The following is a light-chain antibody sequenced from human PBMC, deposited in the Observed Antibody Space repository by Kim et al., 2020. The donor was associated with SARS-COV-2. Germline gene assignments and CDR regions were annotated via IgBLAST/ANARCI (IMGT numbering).Light chain of an antibody. J-gene: IGLJ3*02. CDR1: KLGDKY. V-gene: IGLV3-1*01. Sequence: SYELTQPPSVSVSPGQTATITCSGDKLGDKYVVWYQQKPGQSPVLVIYQDAKRPSGIPERFSGSNSGNTATLTISGTQTMDEADYYCQAWDISTGVFGGG. CDR2: QDA. CDR3: QAWDISTGV.